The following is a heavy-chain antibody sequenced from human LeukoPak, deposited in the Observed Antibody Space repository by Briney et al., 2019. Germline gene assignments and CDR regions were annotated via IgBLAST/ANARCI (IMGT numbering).Heavy chain of an antibody. CDR1: GGSIISSSYY. V-gene: IGHV4-61*01. CDR3: ARADSNYEFGYYMDV. J-gene: IGHJ6*03. CDR2: IYYSGST. D-gene: IGHD4-11*01. Sequence: SETLSLTCTVSGGSIISSSYYWSWIRQPPGKGLEWIGYIYYSGSTNYNPSLKSRVTISVDTSKNQFSLKLSSVTAADTAVYYCARADSNYEFGYYMDVWGKGTTVTVSS.